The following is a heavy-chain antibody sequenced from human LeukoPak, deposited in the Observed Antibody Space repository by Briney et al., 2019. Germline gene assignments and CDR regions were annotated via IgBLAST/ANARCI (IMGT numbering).Heavy chain of an antibody. CDR1: GFSFNNAA. CDR2: IYIKSDGGTT. CDR3: TTASRGY. J-gene: IGHJ4*02. Sequence: KPGGSLRLSCAASGFSFNNAAMNWVRQAPGKGLEWVGRIYIKSDGGTTDYAAPVKDRFTISRGDSKNTLYLQMNSLKIEDTAVYYCTTASRGYWGQGTLVTVSS. D-gene: IGHD3-10*01. V-gene: IGHV3-15*01.